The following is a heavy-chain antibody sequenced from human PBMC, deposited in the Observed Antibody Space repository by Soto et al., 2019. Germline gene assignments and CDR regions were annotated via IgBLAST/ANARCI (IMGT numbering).Heavy chain of an antibody. CDR1: GGTFSTYX. Sequence: QVQLVQSGAEVKKPGSSVKVSCKDSGGTFSTYXMFWXRXXPGQGLEWMGRIIPMLGIANHAQRFQDRVXXTXXXXXXXXXXXXXXXXXXXXXXXYXXXGSWSGEVFDIWGQGTMVTVSS. CDR2: IIPMLGIA. J-gene: IGHJ3*02. V-gene: IGHV1-69*02. CDR3: XXGSWSGEVFDI. D-gene: IGHD6-19*01.